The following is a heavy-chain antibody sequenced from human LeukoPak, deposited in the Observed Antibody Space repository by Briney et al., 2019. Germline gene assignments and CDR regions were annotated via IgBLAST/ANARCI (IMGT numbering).Heavy chain of an antibody. Sequence: ASVKVSCKASGYTFTSYSISWVRQAPGQGLEWMGWISGHNGNTNYVQKFQGRVTMTTDTSTSTAYMQLTSLTFDDTAVYCCLKGDRWFYYWGQGTLVTVSS. V-gene: IGHV1-18*01. CDR1: GYTFTSYS. CDR2: ISGHNGNT. J-gene: IGHJ4*02. CDR3: LKGDRWFYY. D-gene: IGHD2-15*01.